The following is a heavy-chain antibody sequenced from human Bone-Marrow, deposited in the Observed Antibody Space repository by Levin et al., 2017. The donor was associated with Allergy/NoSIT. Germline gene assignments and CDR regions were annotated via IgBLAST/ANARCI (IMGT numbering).Heavy chain of an antibody. Sequence: SVKVSCKASGGTFSSYIIHWVRQAPGQGLEWMGRIIPIVGITNYAQKFQGRVTITADKSTSTAFMDLSCLTSEDTAVYYCARDWATVTGPRYFHHWGQGTLVIVSS. CDR3: ARDWATVTGPRYFHH. D-gene: IGHD6-19*01. CDR2: IIPIVGIT. CDR1: GGTFSSYI. J-gene: IGHJ1*01. V-gene: IGHV1-69*10.